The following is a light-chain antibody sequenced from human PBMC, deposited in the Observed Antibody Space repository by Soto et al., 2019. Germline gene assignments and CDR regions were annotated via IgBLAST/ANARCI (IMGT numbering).Light chain of an antibody. J-gene: IGKJ1*01. CDR2: GAS. CDR1: QGIRND. Sequence: AIQMTQSPPSLSASLGDRVTITCRASQGIRNDLGWYQQKPGQAPNLLIYGASSLQTGVPSRFSGSGSGTDFTLTISSLQPEDFETYFCLQDYSYPRTFGQGTKVEIK. V-gene: IGKV1-6*01. CDR3: LQDYSYPRT.